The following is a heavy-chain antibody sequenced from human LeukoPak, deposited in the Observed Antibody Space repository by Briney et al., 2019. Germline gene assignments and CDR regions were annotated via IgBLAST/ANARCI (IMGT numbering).Heavy chain of an antibody. D-gene: IGHD6-13*01. CDR3: ASDLSTWFD. CDR2: IYRGGSS. Sequence: PGGSLRLSCVASGFIVSNNYMSWVRQAPGMGLEWVSTIYRGGSSFYADPVKGRFTISRDNSKNTLYLQMDSLRAEDTAVYYCASDLSTWFDWGQGTQVTVAS. J-gene: IGHJ4*02. CDR1: GFIVSNNY. V-gene: IGHV3-66*01.